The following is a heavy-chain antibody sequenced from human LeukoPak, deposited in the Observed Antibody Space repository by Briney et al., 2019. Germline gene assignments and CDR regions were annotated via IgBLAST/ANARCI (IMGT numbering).Heavy chain of an antibody. CDR2: IYPGDSDT. V-gene: IGHV5-51*01. D-gene: IGHD3-10*01. CDR1: GYSFTSYW. J-gene: IGHJ3*02. CDR3: ARRAYGSGPLGAFDI. Sequence: GESLKISCKGSGYSFTSYWIGWVRLMPGKGLEWMGIIYPGDSDTRYSPSFQGQVTISADKSISTAYLQWSSLKASDTAMYYCARRAYGSGPLGAFDIWGQGTMVTVSS.